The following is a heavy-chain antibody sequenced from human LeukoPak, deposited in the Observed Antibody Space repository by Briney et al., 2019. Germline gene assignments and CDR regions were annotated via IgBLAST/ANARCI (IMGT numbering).Heavy chain of an antibody. J-gene: IGHJ4*02. CDR2: IYYSGST. V-gene: IGHV4-59*08. D-gene: IGHD5-18*01. CDR3: AGAYWDTAMVDY. Sequence: SETLSLTCTVSGGSISSYYWSWIRQPPGKGLEWIGYIYYSGSTNYNPSLKSRVTISVDTSKNQFSLKLSSVTAADTAVYYRAGAYWDTAMVDYWGQGTLVTVSS. CDR1: GGSISSYY.